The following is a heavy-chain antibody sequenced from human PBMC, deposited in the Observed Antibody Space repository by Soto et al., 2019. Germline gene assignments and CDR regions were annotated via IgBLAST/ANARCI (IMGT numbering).Heavy chain of an antibody. D-gene: IGHD4-4*01. V-gene: IGHV4-59*02. CDR1: GGSVTSYY. CDR3: ARGTDYTQIASYPYGLDV. CDR2: IYYSGST. J-gene: IGHJ6*02. Sequence: SETLSLTCTVSGGSVTSYYWSWIRQPPGKGMEWIAYIYYSGSTNYNPSLKSRVTVSVDMSKNQFSLTLTSVTAADTAVYYCARGTDYTQIASYPYGLDVWGQGTTVTVSS.